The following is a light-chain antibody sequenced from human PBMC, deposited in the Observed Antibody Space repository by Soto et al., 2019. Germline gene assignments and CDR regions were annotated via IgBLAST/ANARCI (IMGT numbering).Light chain of an antibody. CDR3: AACDDSLNGVV. CDR2: SNN. Sequence: QSVLTQPPSASGTPGQRVTISCSGSSSNIGSNTVNWYQQLPGTAPTLVIYSNNQRPSGVPDRFSGSKSGTAASLAISGLQSEDEADYYCAACDDSLNGVVFGGGTKLTVL. V-gene: IGLV1-44*01. J-gene: IGLJ2*01. CDR1: SSNIGSNT.